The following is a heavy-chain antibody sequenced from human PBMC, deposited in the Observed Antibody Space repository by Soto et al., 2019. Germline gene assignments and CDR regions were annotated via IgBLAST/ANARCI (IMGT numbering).Heavy chain of an antibody. CDR3: ARGYCTATICDPWFDP. CDR1: GYAFSSYW. J-gene: IGHJ5*02. D-gene: IGHD2-8*02. Sequence: ESLKISCQGSGYAFSSYWIAWVRQIPGKGLEWMGIIYPGDSDIRYSPSFQGQVTISVDKSITTAYLQWSSLKASDTAMYYCARGYCTATICDPWFDPWGQGTLVTVSS. V-gene: IGHV5-51*01. CDR2: IYPGDSDI.